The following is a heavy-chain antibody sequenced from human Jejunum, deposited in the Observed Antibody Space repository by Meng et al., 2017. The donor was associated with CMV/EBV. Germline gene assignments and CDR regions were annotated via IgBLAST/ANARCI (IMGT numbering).Heavy chain of an antibody. CDR2: LSRYGDDI. D-gene: IGHD6-6*01. CDR3: ARDGTDTSSSLGDY. V-gene: IGHV3-30-3*01. CDR1: GFTFSSLD. J-gene: IGHJ4*02. Sequence: ACGFTFSSLDVLWGGRAPGEGLEGGAVLSRYGDDIFYEDSVKGRFTITSDNSKSTLYLQMSSLRPEDTAMYFCARDGTDTSSSLGDYWGQGTMVTVSS.